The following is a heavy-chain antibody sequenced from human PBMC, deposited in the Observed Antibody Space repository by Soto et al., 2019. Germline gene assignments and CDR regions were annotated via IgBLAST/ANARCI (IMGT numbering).Heavy chain of an antibody. D-gene: IGHD2-2*01. J-gene: IGHJ4*02. CDR2: ISRNSGAV. V-gene: IGHV3-9*01. Sequence: EVRLVESGGGLVQPGKSLRLSCAASGFTFGDFAMHWVRQTPGKGLEWVAVISRNSGAVDYADSVKGRFTISRDDAKNSFYLQMSSLITDDTALYFCAKGHTEYPRTSFEFDVWGQGSLITVSS. CDR3: AKGHTEYPRTSFEFDV. CDR1: GFTFGDFA.